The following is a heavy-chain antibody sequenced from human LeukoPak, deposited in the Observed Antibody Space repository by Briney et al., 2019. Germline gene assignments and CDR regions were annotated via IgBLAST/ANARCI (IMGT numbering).Heavy chain of an antibody. CDR2: IKQDGSEK. CDR3: AGGQGWLADY. D-gene: IGHD6-19*01. J-gene: IGHJ4*02. CDR1: GFTFSRYW. Sequence: PGGSLRLSCAASGFTFSRYWMSCVRQAPGKGLEWVANIKQDGSEKYYVDSVKGRFTISRDNAKNSLYLQMNSLRAEDTAVYYCAGGQGWLADYWGQGTLVTVSS. V-gene: IGHV3-7*05.